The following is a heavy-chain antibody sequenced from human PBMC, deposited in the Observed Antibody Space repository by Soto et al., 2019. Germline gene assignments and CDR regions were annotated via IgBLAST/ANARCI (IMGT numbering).Heavy chain of an antibody. D-gene: IGHD2-2*01. V-gene: IGHV3-23*01. CDR2: INDSGRT. CDR1: GFTFSTYA. J-gene: IGHJ4*02. CDR3: AKDKGGRYCSRTSCLYSFVY. Sequence: EVQLLESGGGLVQPGGSLRLSCTASGFTFSTYAMSWVRQAPGKGLEWVSTINDSGRTYYADSVKGRFTISRDNSKNTLYREMNSVRAEDTDVYYCAKDKGGRYCSRTSCLYSFVYWGQGTLVTVSS.